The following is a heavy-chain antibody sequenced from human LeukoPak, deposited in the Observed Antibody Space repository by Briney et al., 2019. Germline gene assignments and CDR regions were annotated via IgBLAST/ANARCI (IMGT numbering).Heavy chain of an antibody. CDR2: INPSGGST. J-gene: IGHJ5*02. CDR1: GFSFTSYY. V-gene: IGHV1-46*01. Sequence: ASVKVSCKTSGFSFTSYYMHWVRQAPGQGLKWMGMINPSGGSTNYAQEFQGRLTMTRDTSTSTVYMELTSLRSDDTAFCYCARSWWGTDWSLYDNWFDPWGQGTLVTVSS. D-gene: IGHD3/OR15-3a*01. CDR3: ARSWWGTDWSLYDNWFDP.